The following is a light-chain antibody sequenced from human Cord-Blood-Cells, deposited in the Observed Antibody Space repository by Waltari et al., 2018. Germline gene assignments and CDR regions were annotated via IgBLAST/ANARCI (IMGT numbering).Light chain of an antibody. CDR3: CSYAGSSTWV. Sequence: QSALTQPASVSGSPGPSITISCTGTSSDVGSYHLVSWYQQYPGKAPKLMFYEVSKRPSGVSDRFSGSKSGNTASLTISGLQAEDEADYYCCSYAGSSTWVFGGGTKLTVL. V-gene: IGLV2-23*02. CDR2: EVS. CDR1: SSDVGSYHL. J-gene: IGLJ3*02.